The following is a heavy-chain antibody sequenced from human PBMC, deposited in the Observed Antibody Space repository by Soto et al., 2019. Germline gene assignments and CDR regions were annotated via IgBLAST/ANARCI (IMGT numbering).Heavy chain of an antibody. CDR1: GGSITSYY. J-gene: IGHJ4*02. CDR2: IFYTGNT. V-gene: IGHV4-59*08. CDR3: ARLAYGDHFDY. Sequence: VQLQESGPGLVKPSETLSLTCTVSGGSITSYYWGWIRQPPGKELEFIGYIFYTGNTKYNPSFKSRVTISVDASKNQFSLNLSSVTAADTAVYYCARLAYGDHFDYWGQGTLVTVSS. D-gene: IGHD4-17*01.